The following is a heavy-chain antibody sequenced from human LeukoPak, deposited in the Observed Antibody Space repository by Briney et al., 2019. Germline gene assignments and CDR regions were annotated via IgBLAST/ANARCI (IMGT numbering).Heavy chain of an antibody. D-gene: IGHD3-10*01. J-gene: IGHJ5*02. Sequence: SETLSLTCAVSGYSISSGYYWGWIRQPPGKGLEWIGSIYHSGSTYYNPSLKSRVTISVATSKNQFSLKLSSVTAADTAVYYCARDPSGSFTNWFDPWGQGTLVTVSS. V-gene: IGHV4-38-2*02. CDR3: ARDPSGSFTNWFDP. CDR2: IYHSGST. CDR1: GYSISSGYY.